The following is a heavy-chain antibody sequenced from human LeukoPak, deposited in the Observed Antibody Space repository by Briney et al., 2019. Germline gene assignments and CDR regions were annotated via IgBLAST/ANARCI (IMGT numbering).Heavy chain of an antibody. CDR3: ARGYSSSYYDFDY. CDR1: GGSISSYY. D-gene: IGHD6-13*01. J-gene: IGHJ4*02. Sequence: SETLSLTCTVSGGSISSYYWSWIRQPPGKGLEWIGYIYYSGSTNYNPSLKSRVTISVDSSKNQFSLKLSSVTAADTAVYYCARGYSSSYYDFDYWGQGTLVTVSS. CDR2: IYYSGST. V-gene: IGHV4-59*01.